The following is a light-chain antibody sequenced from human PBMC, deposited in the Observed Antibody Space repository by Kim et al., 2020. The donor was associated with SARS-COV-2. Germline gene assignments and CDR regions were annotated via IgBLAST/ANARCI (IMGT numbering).Light chain of an antibody. Sequence: QSALTQPASVSGSPGQSITISCTGSSNDIGNYNYVSWHQHHPGIAPKLLIYDISDRPYGVSARFSGSKSGNTASLTIAGLQSEDEAVYYCSSYTSSSTVLFGGGTKVTVL. J-gene: IGLJ2*01. V-gene: IGLV2-14*03. CDR1: SNDIGNYNY. CDR3: SSYTSSSTVL. CDR2: DIS.